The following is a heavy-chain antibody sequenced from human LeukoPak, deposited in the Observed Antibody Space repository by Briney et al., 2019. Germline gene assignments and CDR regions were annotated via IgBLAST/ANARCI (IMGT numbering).Heavy chain of an antibody. J-gene: IGHJ3*02. CDR1: GFTVSSNY. CDR3: AREWGAFDI. D-gene: IGHD3-16*01. CDR2: INWNGGST. Sequence: GGSLRLSCAASGFTVSSNYMSWVRQAPGKGLEWVSGINWNGGSTGYADSVKGRFTISRDNAKNSLYLQMNSLRAEDTALYYCAREWGAFDIWGQGTMVTVSS. V-gene: IGHV3-20*04.